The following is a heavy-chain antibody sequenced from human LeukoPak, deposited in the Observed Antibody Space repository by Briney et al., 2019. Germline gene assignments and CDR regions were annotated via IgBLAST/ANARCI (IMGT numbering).Heavy chain of an antibody. V-gene: IGHV3-30*03. D-gene: IGHD1-26*01. CDR3: ARSREWELLSSFDS. J-gene: IGHJ4*02. CDR1: GFTFRSHG. Sequence: GGSLRLSCAASGFTFRSHGIHWVRQAPGKGLECVALISYDGSETYYVDSVRGRFTISRDNSKDTVDLHMSSLRADDTAVYYCARSREWELLSSFDSWGQGTLVTVSS. CDR2: ISYDGSET.